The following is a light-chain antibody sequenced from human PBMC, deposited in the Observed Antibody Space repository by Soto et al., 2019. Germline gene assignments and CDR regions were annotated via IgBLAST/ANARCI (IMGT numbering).Light chain of an antibody. V-gene: IGKV3-15*01. CDR2: RAF. J-gene: IGKJ1*01. CDR3: HKNHNFWA. Sequence: IQMTHSPATVSVSPCDSATLPFRASPNIYYNVAWYQQRTAHALRLFIYRAFNRAPGVPSRFSGSGSESEFTITSSSLQDEDFKVYYCHKNHNFWAFGQGTKVDIK. CDR1: PNIYYN.